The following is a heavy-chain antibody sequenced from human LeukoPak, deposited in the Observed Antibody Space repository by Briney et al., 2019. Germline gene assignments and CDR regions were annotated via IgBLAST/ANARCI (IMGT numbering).Heavy chain of an antibody. J-gene: IGHJ5*02. Sequence: GGSLRLSCAASGFTFMSYAMHWVRQAPGKGLEWLAFISYDGSKIYYADSVKGRFTISRDNSKNTLDLQMNSLRAEDTAVYYCARDMRGAATPLPLDWFDPWGQGTLVTVSS. CDR3: ARDMRGAATPLPLDWFDP. V-gene: IGHV3-30*03. CDR2: ISYDGSKI. D-gene: IGHD2-15*01. CDR1: GFTFMSYA.